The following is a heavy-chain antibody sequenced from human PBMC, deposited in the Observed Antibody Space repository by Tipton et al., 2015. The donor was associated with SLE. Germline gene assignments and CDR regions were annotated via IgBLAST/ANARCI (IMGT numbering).Heavy chain of an antibody. V-gene: IGHV1-8*01. D-gene: IGHD3-9*01. Sequence: QLVQSGAEVKKPGASVKVSCKASGYTFTTYELNWVRQATGHGLEWMGWVNPNTENRAYAQKFQGRVTMTRDISMTTVYMELNGLTSDDTAVYYCARGPFLTGYYPVFDYWGQGTLVTVSS. CDR2: VNPNTENR. CDR3: ARGPFLTGYYPVFDY. CDR1: GYTFTTYE. J-gene: IGHJ4*02.